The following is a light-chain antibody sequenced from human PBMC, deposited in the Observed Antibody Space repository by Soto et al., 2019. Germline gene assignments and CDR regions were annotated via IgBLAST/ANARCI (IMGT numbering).Light chain of an antibody. CDR2: GAS. V-gene: IGKV3-20*01. CDR1: QSVSSSY. J-gene: IGKJ2*01. Sequence: EIVLTQSPGTLSLSLGERATLSCRASQSVSSSYLAWYQQKPGQAPRLLIYGASSRATGIPDRFSGSGSGTEFTLTISRLEPEDFAVYYCQQYGSSSYTFGQGTKLEIK. CDR3: QQYGSSSYT.